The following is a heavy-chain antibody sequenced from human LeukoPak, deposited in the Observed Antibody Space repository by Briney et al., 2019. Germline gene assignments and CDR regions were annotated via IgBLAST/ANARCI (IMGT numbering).Heavy chain of an antibody. Sequence: ASVTVSCKASGGTFSSYAISWVRQAPGQGLEWMGRIIPILGIANYAQKFQGRVTITADKSTSTAYMELSSLRSEDTAVYYCARDTALDYWGQGTLVTVSS. CDR3: ARDTALDY. V-gene: IGHV1-69*04. CDR1: GGTFSSYA. CDR2: IIPILGIA. D-gene: IGHD4-17*01. J-gene: IGHJ4*02.